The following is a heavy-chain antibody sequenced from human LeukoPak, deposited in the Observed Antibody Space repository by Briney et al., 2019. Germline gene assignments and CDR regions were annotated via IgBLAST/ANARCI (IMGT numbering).Heavy chain of an antibody. CDR2: ISRNGGST. Sequence: GGSLRLSCAASGSTFNSYAMHWVRQAPGKGLEYVSAISRNGGSTYYANSVKGRFTISRDNSKNTLYLQMDSLKSEDMAVYYSARGAPYCGGDCYSPSDYWGQGTLVTVSS. CDR3: ARGAPYCGGDCYSPSDY. CDR1: GSTFNSYA. D-gene: IGHD2-21*02. V-gene: IGHV3-64*01. J-gene: IGHJ4*02.